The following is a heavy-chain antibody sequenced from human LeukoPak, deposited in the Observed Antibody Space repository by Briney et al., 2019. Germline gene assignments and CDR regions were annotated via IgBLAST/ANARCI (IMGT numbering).Heavy chain of an antibody. V-gene: IGHV1-18*01. J-gene: IGHJ1*01. CDR3: ATSNAGLGGNFQH. D-gene: IGHD3-16*01. Sequence: ASLKVSCKASRYTVPSYRIRWVRQAPGQGLEWMGWISAYNGNTNYAQKLQGRVTMTTDTSTSTAYMELRSLRSEDTAVYYCATSNAGLGGNFQHWGQGTLVTVSS. CDR2: ISAYNGNT. CDR1: RYTVPSYR.